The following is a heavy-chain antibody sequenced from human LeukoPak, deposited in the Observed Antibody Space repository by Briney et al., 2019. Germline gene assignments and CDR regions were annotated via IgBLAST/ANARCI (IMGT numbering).Heavy chain of an antibody. CDR2: IYYSGST. V-gene: IGHV4-59*01. CDR1: GGSISSYY. J-gene: IGHJ5*02. D-gene: IGHD2-15*01. CDR3: ARGPPFAVVVVAARSELRFDP. Sequence: PSETLSLTCTVSGGSISSYYWSWIRQPPGKGLEWIGYIYYSGSTNYNPSLKSRVTISVDTSKNQFSLKLSSVTAADTAVYYCARGPPFAVVVVAARSELRFDPWGQGTLVTVSS.